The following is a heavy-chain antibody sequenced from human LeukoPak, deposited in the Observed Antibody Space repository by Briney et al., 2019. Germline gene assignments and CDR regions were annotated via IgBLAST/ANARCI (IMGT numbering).Heavy chain of an antibody. CDR1: GGSFSGYY. D-gene: IGHD6-13*01. Sequence: SETLSLTCAVYGGSFSGYYWSWIRQPPGKGLEWIGEINHSGSTNYNPSLKSRVTISVDTSKNQFSLKLTSVTAADTAVYYCARSSTWFRPNDYWGQGTLVTVSS. CDR3: ARSSTWFRPNDY. J-gene: IGHJ4*02. CDR2: INHSGST. V-gene: IGHV4-34*01.